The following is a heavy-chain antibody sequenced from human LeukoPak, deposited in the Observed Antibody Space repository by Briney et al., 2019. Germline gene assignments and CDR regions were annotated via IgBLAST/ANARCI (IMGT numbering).Heavy chain of an antibody. CDR1: GYTLTELS. V-gene: IGHV1-24*01. CDR2: FYPEDGET. J-gene: IGHJ4*02. D-gene: IGHD5-18*01. CDR3: ATPTRGYSYGYDY. Sequence: ASLKVSCKVSGYTLTELSMHWVRQAPGKGREWMGGFYPEDGETIYAQKFQGRVTMTEDTSTDTAYMELSSLRSEDTAVYYCATPTRGYSYGYDYWGQGTLVTVSS.